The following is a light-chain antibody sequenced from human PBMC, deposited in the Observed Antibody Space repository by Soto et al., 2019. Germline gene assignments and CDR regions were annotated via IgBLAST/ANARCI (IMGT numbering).Light chain of an antibody. CDR2: GIS. V-gene: IGKV3-20*01. CDR1: HTISSSY. J-gene: IGKJ1*01. Sequence: EIVLTQSPGTLSLSPGERATLSCRASHTISSSYLAWYQQKPGQAPRLLMYGISRRATGIPDRFSGSGSGADCTLSITRLETEDFAVYYSEPYVHAATWRFGQGSPVDI. CDR3: EPYVHAATWR.